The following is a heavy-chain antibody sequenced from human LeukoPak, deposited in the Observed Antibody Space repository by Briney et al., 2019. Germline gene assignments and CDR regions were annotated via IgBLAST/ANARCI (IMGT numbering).Heavy chain of an antibody. V-gene: IGHV1-8*01. CDR3: ASVHYSREHCSSTICYASFDY. J-gene: IGHJ4*02. CDR2: MNPNSGNT. Sequence: ASVKLSCKASGYTFTSYDINWVRHATGQGLEWMGLMNPNSGNTGYAQKFQGRVTMTRNTSISTAYMELSSLRSEDTAVYYCASVHYSREHCSSTICYASFDYWGQGTLVTVSS. CDR1: GYTFTSYD. D-gene: IGHD2-2*01.